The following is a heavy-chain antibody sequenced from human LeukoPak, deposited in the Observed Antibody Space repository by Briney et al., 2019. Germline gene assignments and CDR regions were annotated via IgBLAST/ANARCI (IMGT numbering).Heavy chain of an antibody. CDR1: GYTFTDYY. CDR3: ARGAAGQQLVRFWFDP. CDR2: INPNSGET. V-gene: IGHV1-2*02. J-gene: IGHJ5*02. D-gene: IGHD6-13*01. Sequence: ASVKVSCKTSGYTFTDYYIHWVRQAPGQGLEWMGWINPNSGETNSAQKFQGRVTMTRDTSTSTVYMELSSLRSEDTAVYYCARGAAGQQLVRFWFDPWGQGTLVTVSS.